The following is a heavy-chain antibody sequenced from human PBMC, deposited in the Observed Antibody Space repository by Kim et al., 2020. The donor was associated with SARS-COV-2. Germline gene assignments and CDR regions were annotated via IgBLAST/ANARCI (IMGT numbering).Heavy chain of an antibody. CDR3: ARVKKGGYYYDSSGYYSRNWFDP. V-gene: IGHV4-34*01. CDR2: INHSGST. J-gene: IGHJ5*02. CDR1: GGSFSGYY. D-gene: IGHD3-22*01. Sequence: SETLSLTCAVYGGSFSGYYWSWIRQPPGKGLEWIGEINHSGSTNYNPSLKSRVTISVDTSKNQFSLKLSSVTAADTAVYYCARVKKGGYYYDSSGYYSRNWFDPWGQGTLVTVSS.